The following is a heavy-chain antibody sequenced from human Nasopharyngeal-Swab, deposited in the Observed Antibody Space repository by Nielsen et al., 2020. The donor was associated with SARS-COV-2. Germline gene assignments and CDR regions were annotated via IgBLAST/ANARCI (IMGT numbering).Heavy chain of an antibody. Sequence: GESLKISCAASGFTFSSYAMHWVRQAPGKGLEWVAVISYDGSNKYYADSVKGRFTISRDNSKNTLSLQMNSLRAEDTAVYYCAKEMGLVGGIANSLFDYWGQGTLVTVSS. CDR3: AKEMGLVGGIANSLFDY. J-gene: IGHJ4*02. CDR2: ISYDGSNK. CDR1: GFTFSSYA. D-gene: IGHD3/OR15-3a*01. V-gene: IGHV3-30*04.